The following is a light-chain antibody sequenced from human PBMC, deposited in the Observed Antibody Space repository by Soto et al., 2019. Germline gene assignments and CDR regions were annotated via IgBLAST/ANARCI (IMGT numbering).Light chain of an antibody. CDR2: EVS. Sequence: QSALTQPASVSGSPGQSITISCTGTSSDVGGYKYVSWYQHHPGKAPKLMIYEVSNRPSGVSDRFSGSKSGNTASLTISGLQAEDQADYYRSSYTSSITVEFGGGPKLTVL. V-gene: IGLV2-14*01. J-gene: IGLJ2*01. CDR1: SSDVGGYKY. CDR3: SSYTSSITVE.